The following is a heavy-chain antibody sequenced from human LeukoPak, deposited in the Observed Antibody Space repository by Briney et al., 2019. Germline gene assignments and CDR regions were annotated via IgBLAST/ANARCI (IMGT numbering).Heavy chain of an antibody. CDR1: GFTFSDYN. CDR3: ARSIGLTGGGVDV. CDR2: ITNGGSTI. Sequence: AGGSLRLSCAASGFTFSDYNMNWVRQAPGKGLEWVSYITNGGSTIHHADSVKGRFTISRDNAKKALYLQMNSLRAEDTAVYYCARSIGLTGGGVDVWGQGTTVTVSS. V-gene: IGHV3-11*01. D-gene: IGHD3-9*01. J-gene: IGHJ6*02.